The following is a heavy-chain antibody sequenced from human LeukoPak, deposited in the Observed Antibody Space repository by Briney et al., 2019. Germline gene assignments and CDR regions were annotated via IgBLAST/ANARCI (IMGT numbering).Heavy chain of an antibody. Sequence: ASVKVSCKASGYTFTSYYMHWVRQAPGQGLEWMGTINPSGGSTSYAQKFQGRVTMTRDMSTSTVYMELSSLRSEDTAVYYCARGPYYYDSSGALNYWGQGTLVTVSS. J-gene: IGHJ4*02. D-gene: IGHD3-22*01. CDR1: GYTFTSYY. CDR2: INPSGGST. CDR3: ARGPYYYDSSGALNY. V-gene: IGHV1-46*01.